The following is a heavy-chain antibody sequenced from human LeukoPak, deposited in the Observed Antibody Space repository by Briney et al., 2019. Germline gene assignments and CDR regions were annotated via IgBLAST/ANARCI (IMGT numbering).Heavy chain of an antibody. Sequence: SGRSLRLSCAASGFTFSSYAMHWVRQAPGKGLEWVAVISYDGSNKYYADSVKGRFTISRDNSKNTLYLQMNSLRAEDTAVYYCARDLAAASRVHIDYWGQGTLVTVSS. CDR3: ARDLAAASRVHIDY. CDR1: GFTFSSYA. J-gene: IGHJ4*02. CDR2: ISYDGSNK. D-gene: IGHD6-13*01. V-gene: IGHV3-30-3*01.